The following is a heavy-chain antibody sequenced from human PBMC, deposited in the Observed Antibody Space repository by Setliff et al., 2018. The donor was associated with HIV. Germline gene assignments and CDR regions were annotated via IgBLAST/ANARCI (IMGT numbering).Heavy chain of an antibody. Sequence: SETLSLTCDVSDFSMSNFYYWGWIRQPPGKGLEWIGSVYHRGETYYKPSLKGRVTISIDSSKSQISLKLTSVTAADTAVYYCARSYPSRGPLPEDYWSQGTLVTVSS. CDR2: VYHRGET. D-gene: IGHD5-12*01. J-gene: IGHJ4*02. CDR1: DFSMSNFYY. CDR3: ARSYPSRGPLPEDY. V-gene: IGHV4-38-2*01.